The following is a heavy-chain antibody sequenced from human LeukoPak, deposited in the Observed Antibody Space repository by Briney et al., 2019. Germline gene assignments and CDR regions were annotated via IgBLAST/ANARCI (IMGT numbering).Heavy chain of an antibody. CDR3: VRGTRGTTIYY. V-gene: IGHV3-66*01. Sequence: GGSLRLSCAASGFSVSDNYMSWVRQAPGKGLEWVSVIYRGDATYYADSVKGRFTISRDSFENTVYLQMDSLRAEDTAVYYCVRGTRGTTIYYWGQGTLVTVSS. J-gene: IGHJ4*02. CDR2: IYRGDAT. CDR1: GFSVSDNY. D-gene: IGHD4-11*01.